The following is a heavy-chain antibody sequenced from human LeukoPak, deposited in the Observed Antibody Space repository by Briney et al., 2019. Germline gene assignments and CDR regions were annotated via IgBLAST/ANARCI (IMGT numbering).Heavy chain of an antibody. CDR2: ISGSGGST. J-gene: IGHJ5*02. CDR3: AKHSGRYNWFDP. Sequence: EGSLRLSCAASGFTFSSYAMSWVRQAPGKGLEWVSAISGSGGSTYYADSVKGRFTISRDNSKNTLYLQMNSLRAEDTAVYYCAKHSGRYNWFDPWGQGTLVTVSS. CDR1: GFTFSSYA. D-gene: IGHD1-26*01. V-gene: IGHV3-23*01.